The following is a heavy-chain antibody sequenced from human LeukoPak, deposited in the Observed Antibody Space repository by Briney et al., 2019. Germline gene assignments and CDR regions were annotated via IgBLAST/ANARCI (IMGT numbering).Heavy chain of an antibody. Sequence: ASVKVSCTASGYIFTHYFVHWERQSPGQGLEWMGIINPSDGSTAYAQKFQGRLTMTRDTSTNTVHMELSGLRSEDTAVYYCARVSSSNWYEVDYWGQGTLVTVSP. V-gene: IGHV1-46*01. CDR3: ARVSSSNWYEVDY. CDR1: GYIFTHYF. D-gene: IGHD6-13*01. CDR2: INPSDGST. J-gene: IGHJ4*02.